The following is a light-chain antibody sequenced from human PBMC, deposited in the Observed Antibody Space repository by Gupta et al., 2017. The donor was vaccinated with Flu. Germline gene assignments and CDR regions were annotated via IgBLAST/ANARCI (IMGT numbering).Light chain of an antibody. CDR2: EVN. CDR1: NSDISNNNY. CDR3: FSYSTMSTLGV. Sequence: QSALTQPASVSGSPGQSITIPCTGTNSDISNNNYVSWYQQHPGKAPKLMLYEVNNRPSGVSSRFSGSMSGNTASLTISGLQAEDEADYFCFSYSTMSTLGVFGGGTELTVL. J-gene: IGLJ2*01. V-gene: IGLV2-14*01.